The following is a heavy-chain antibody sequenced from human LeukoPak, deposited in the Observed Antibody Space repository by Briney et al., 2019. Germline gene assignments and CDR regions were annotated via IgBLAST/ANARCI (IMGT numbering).Heavy chain of an antibody. J-gene: IGHJ4*02. CDR2: IWYDGSNK. D-gene: IGHD2-2*01. CDR1: GFTFSSYG. Sequence: PGGSLRLSCAASGFTFSSYGMHWVRQAPGKGLEWVAVIWYDGSNKCYADSVKGRFTISRDNSKNTLYLQMNSLRAEDTAVYYCARDIRGYCSSTSCDRFDYWGQGTLVTVSS. V-gene: IGHV3-33*01. CDR3: ARDIRGYCSSTSCDRFDY.